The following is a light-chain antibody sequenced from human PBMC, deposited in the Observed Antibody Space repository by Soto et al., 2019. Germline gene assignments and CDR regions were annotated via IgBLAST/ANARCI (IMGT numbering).Light chain of an antibody. CDR2: GAS. CDR3: QQYGSSPFT. V-gene: IGKV3-20*01. Sequence: EIVLTQSPGTLALSPGERATLSCRASQSVSSNYLTWYQQKRGQAPRLLIHGASSRATGIPDRISGSGSGTDFTLTISRLEPEDFAVYYCQQYGSSPFTFGPGTKVGIK. J-gene: IGKJ3*01. CDR1: QSVSSNY.